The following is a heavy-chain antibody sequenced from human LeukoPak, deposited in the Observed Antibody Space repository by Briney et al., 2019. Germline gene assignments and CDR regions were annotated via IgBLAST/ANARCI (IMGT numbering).Heavy chain of an antibody. D-gene: IGHD3-10*01. CDR1: GFTFSSYA. CDR3: AKGITMVRGLISYYYYGMDV. Sequence: PGGSLRLSCAASGFTFSSYAMSWVRQAPGKGLEWVSAISGSGGSTYYADSVKGRFTISGDNSETTLYLQMNSLRAEDTAVYYCAKGITMVRGLISYYYYGMDVWGQGTTVTVSS. J-gene: IGHJ6*02. CDR2: ISGSGGST. V-gene: IGHV3-23*01.